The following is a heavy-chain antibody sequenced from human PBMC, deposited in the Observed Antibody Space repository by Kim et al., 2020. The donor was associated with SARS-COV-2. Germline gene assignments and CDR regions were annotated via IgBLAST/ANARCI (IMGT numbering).Heavy chain of an antibody. V-gene: IGHV3-11*06. CDR2: ISGSGHT. CDR1: GFSFSDNY. D-gene: IGHD5-12*01. CDR3: VRDRDGYNSFDY. Sequence: GGSLRLSCAASGFSFSDNYMTWIRQAPGQGLEWLSDISGSGHTSYTDSVKGRFTISRDNDKKSLCLQMNSLRVEDTAVYYCVRDRDGYNSFDYWGQGTLVTVSS. J-gene: IGHJ4*02.